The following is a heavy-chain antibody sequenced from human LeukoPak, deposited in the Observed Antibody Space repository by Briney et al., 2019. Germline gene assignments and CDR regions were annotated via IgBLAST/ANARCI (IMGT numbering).Heavy chain of an antibody. CDR3: ARGSRWLQLGDFDY. CDR1: GGSFSGYY. CDR2: INHSGST. Sequence: LETLSLTCAVYGGSFSGYYWSWIRQPPGKGLEWIGEINHSGSTNYNPSLKSRVTISVDTSKNQFSLKLSSVTAADTAVYYCARGSRWLQLGDFDYWGQGTLVTVSS. J-gene: IGHJ4*02. V-gene: IGHV4-34*01. D-gene: IGHD5-24*01.